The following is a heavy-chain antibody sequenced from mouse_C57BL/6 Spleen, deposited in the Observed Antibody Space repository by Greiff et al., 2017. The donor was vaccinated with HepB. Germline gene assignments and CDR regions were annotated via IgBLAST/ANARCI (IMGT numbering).Heavy chain of an antibody. CDR3: ARSLAGYGSSFYYAMDY. D-gene: IGHD1-1*01. Sequence: VQLQQPGAELVKPGASVKLSCKASGYTFTSYWMHWVKQRPGQGLEWIGMIHPNSGSTNYNEKFKSKATLTVDKSSSTAYMQLSSLTSEDSAVYYCARSLAGYGSSFYYAMDYWGQGTSVTVSS. V-gene: IGHV1-64*01. CDR2: IHPNSGST. J-gene: IGHJ4*01. CDR1: GYTFTSYW.